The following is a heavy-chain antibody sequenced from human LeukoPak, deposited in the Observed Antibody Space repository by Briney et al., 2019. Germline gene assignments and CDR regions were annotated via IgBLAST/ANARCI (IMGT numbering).Heavy chain of an antibody. J-gene: IGHJ6*03. CDR2: INHSGST. CDR1: GGSFSGYY. CDR3: ARGPVDYGERDYYYYMYV. D-gene: IGHD4-17*01. V-gene: IGHV4-34*01. Sequence: SETLSLTCAVYGGSFSGYYWSWIRQPPGKGLEWIGEINHSGSTNYNPSLKSRVTISVDTSKNQFSLKLSSVTAADTAVYYCARGPVDYGERDYYYYMYVWGKGTTVTISS.